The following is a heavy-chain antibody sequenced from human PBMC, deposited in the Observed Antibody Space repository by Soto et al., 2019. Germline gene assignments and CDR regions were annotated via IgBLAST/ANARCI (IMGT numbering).Heavy chain of an antibody. Sequence: EVQLVESGGGLVQPGGSLRLSCAASGFTFSSYSMNWVRQAPGKGLEWVSYISSSSSTIYYADSVKGRFTISRDNAKNSVYLQINSLRDEDTAVYYCARERAVGIAVALNWFDPWGQGTLVTVSS. CDR2: ISSSSSTI. J-gene: IGHJ5*02. CDR3: ARERAVGIAVALNWFDP. CDR1: GFTFSSYS. V-gene: IGHV3-48*02. D-gene: IGHD6-19*01.